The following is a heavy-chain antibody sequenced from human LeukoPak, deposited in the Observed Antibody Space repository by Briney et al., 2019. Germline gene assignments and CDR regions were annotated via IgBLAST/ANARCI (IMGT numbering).Heavy chain of an antibody. CDR1: GFTFSSYE. J-gene: IGHJ3*02. Sequence: GGSLRLSCAGSGFTFSSYEMNWVRQAPGKGLEWVSYISSSGSTRYYADSVKGRFTVSRDNAKNSLYLQMNSLRAEDTAVYYCARDYDYVWGTDAFDIWGQGTMVTVSS. CDR3: ARDYDYVWGTDAFDI. D-gene: IGHD3-16*01. V-gene: IGHV3-48*03. CDR2: ISSSGSTR.